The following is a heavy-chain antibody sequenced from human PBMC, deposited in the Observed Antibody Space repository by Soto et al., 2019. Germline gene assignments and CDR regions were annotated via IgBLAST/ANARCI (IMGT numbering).Heavy chain of an antibody. CDR3: ARDATRSSSTWFDH. Sequence: SETLSLTCTVSGGSFSTYYWSWIRQPAGKGLEWIGRIHTSGSPSYNPSLTSRVTMSVDSSKNQFSLKVRSVTAADTALYYCARDATRSSSTWFDHWGQGTLVTVSS. CDR2: IHTSGSP. V-gene: IGHV4-4*07. D-gene: IGHD6-13*01. J-gene: IGHJ5*02. CDR1: GGSFSTYY.